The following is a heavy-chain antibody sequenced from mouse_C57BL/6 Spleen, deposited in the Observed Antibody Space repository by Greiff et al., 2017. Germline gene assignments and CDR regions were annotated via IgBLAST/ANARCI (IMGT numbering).Heavy chain of an antibody. J-gene: IGHJ2*01. D-gene: IGHD2-1*01. CDR1: GFTFSDYY. CDR2: ISNGGGST. CDR3: ARRGNYGNYLDY. V-gene: IGHV5-12*01. Sequence: EVMLVASGGGLVQPGGSLKLSCAASGFTFSDYYMYWVRQTPEKRLEWVAYISNGGGSTYYPDTVKGRFTLSRDNAKNTLYLQMSRLKSEDTAMYYCARRGNYGNYLDYWGQGTTLTVSS.